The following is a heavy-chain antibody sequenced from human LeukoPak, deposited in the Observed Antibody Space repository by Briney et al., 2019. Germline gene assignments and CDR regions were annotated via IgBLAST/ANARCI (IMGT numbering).Heavy chain of an antibody. CDR2: IIHFGGT. CDR3: ARGQVKIPRLDPRRSSYFYGLDV. J-gene: IGHJ6*02. CDR1: GESFNDYY. Sequence: SETLSLTCAVFGESFNDYYWNWIRQPPGKGLEGIGEIIHFGGTNYNPSLKSRVTLSVYSSKKQFSLKMTSVTAADTAVYYCARGQVKIPRLDPRRSSYFYGLDVWGLGTTVTVSS. V-gene: IGHV4-34*01. D-gene: IGHD6-6*01.